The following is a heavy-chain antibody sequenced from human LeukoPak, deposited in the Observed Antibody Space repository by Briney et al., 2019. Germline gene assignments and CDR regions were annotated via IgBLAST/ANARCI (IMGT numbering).Heavy chain of an antibody. J-gene: IGHJ4*02. CDR2: INPNTGGT. Sequence: ASVKVSRKASGYTFTDYYIHFLRLAPGQGLEWMGWINPNTGGTNYAQKFQGRISMTRDTSISTSYMHLARLISDDTAVYYCARRFRSSSLYGVDIVYYFDYWGQGTLVTVSS. CDR1: GYTFTDYY. D-gene: IGHD6-13*01. V-gene: IGHV1-2*02. CDR3: ARRFRSSSLYGVDIVYYFDY.